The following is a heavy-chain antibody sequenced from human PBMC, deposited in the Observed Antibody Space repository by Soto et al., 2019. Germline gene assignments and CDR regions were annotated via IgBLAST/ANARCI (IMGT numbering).Heavy chain of an antibody. D-gene: IGHD3-22*01. CDR2: INVGNGNT. CDR3: VKGSSASRPYYFDY. CDR1: GYTYISYS. V-gene: IGHV1-3*01. J-gene: IGHJ4*02. Sequence: ASVKVSCKASGYTYISYSMHWVRQAPGQRLEWMGWINVGNGNTKYSQNFQGRVTINQDTSASTAYMELSSLRAEDTALYYCVKGSSASRPYYFDYWGQGTLVTVSS.